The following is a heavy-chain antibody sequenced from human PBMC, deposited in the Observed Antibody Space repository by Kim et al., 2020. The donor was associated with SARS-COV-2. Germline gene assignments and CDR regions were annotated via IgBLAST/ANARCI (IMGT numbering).Heavy chain of an antibody. CDR2: ASYSGIT. CDR3: AIAPIYDPSGSVNQHYCFVE. Sequence: SETLSLTCTVFGGSIRSGRYYWSWIRQHPEKGLEWIGYASYSGITYSNPFLKSLITISVDTSENQFSLTMGPVTAADTEVYYCAIAPIYDPSGSVNQHYCFVEGGEGTLVSVS. D-gene: IGHD3-22*01. V-gene: IGHV4-31*01. J-gene: IGHJ4*02. CDR1: GGSIRSGRYY.